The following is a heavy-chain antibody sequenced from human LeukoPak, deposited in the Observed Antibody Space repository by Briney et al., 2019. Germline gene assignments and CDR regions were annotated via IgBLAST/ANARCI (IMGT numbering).Heavy chain of an antibody. J-gene: IGHJ4*02. CDR2: IYYRGTS. V-gene: IGHV4-59*08. CDR3: ARHYCSGGNCYYFDH. CDR1: GGSISGYY. Sequence: SETLSLTCTVSGGSISGYYWSWIRQPRGQGLEWIGFIYYRGTSKYNPSLMSRVTMSVDTSKNQVSLKLSSVTAADTAVYYCARHYCSGGNCYYFDHWGQGTLVTVSS. D-gene: IGHD2-15*01.